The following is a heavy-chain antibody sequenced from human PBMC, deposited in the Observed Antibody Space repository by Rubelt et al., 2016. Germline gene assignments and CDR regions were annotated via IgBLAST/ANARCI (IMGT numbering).Heavy chain of an antibody. CDR2: ISYDGSNK. D-gene: IGHD6-19*01. J-gene: IGHJ4*02. V-gene: IGHV3-30*19. Sequence: SSYGMHWVRQAPGKGLEWVAVISYDGSNKYYADSVKGRFTISRDNSKNTLSLQMSSLRVEDTAVYYCARGRGITVTGKEDYFDYWGQGTLVTVSS. CDR1: SSYG. CDR3: ARGRGITVTGKEDYFDY.